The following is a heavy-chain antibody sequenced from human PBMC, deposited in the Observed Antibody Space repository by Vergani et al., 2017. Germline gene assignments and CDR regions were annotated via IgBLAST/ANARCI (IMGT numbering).Heavy chain of an antibody. Sequence: QVRLVESGGGVVQPGRSLRLSCAASGFSFTSHGMHWVRQPPGKGLEWVAIISFDGNKKYYTEAVRGRFPISRDSSKQLYLQMDSQRVEDTAMYFCARDLSYSTAWPFFDPRGQGTLVTVSS. D-gene: IGHD4-11*01. CDR3: ARDLSYSTAWPFFDP. J-gene: IGHJ5*02. V-gene: IGHV3-30*03. CDR1: GFSFTSHG. CDR2: ISFDGNKK.